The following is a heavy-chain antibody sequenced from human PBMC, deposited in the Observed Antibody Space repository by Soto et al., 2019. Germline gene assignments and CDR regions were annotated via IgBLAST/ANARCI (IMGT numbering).Heavy chain of an antibody. Sequence: ASVKVSCKASGYTFTSYDINWVRQATGQGLEWMGWMNPNSGNTGYAQKFQGRVTMTRNTSISTAYMELSSLISEDTAVYYCARGYDFVWGSYRSDAFDIWGQGTMVTVPS. CDR2: MNPNSGNT. V-gene: IGHV1-8*01. CDR1: GYTFTSYD. J-gene: IGHJ3*02. D-gene: IGHD3-16*02. CDR3: ARGYDFVWGSYRSDAFDI.